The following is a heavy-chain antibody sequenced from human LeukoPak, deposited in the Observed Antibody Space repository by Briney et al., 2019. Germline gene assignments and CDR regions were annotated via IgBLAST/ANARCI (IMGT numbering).Heavy chain of an antibody. CDR2: FYYSGST. CDR1: GGSVSSNRYF. CDR3: ARVMASNGSIDF. V-gene: IGHV4-61*01. J-gene: IGHJ3*01. Sequence: SETLSLTCAVSGGSVSSNRYFWNWIRQPPGKGLQWIGYFYYSGSTNYNPSLESRVTISVDTSNNQFSLKLSSVTAADTALYYCARVMASNGSIDFWGQGTMATVSS. D-gene: IGHD1-26*01.